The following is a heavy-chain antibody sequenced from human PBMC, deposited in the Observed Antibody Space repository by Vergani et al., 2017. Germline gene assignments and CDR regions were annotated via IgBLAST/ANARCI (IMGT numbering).Heavy chain of an antibody. CDR3: ARDRNQWLRFDY. Sequence: QVQLVESGGGVVQPGRSLRLSCAASGFTFSSYAMHWVRQAPGKGLEWVAVISYDGSNKYYADSVKGRFTISRDNSKNTLYLQMNSLRDEDTAVYYCARDRNQWLRFDYWGQGTLVTVSS. V-gene: IGHV3-30-3*01. CDR1: GFTFSSYA. D-gene: IGHD5-12*01. J-gene: IGHJ4*02. CDR2: ISYDGSNK.